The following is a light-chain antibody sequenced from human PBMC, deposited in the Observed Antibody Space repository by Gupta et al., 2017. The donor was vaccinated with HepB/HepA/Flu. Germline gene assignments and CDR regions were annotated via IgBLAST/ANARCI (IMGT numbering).Light chain of an antibody. Sequence: EIVLTQSPGTLSLSPGERATLSCRASQSVSSSNLAWYQQKPGQAPRLLIYGASSRATGISDRFSGSGSGTDFTLTIGRLEPEDFAMYYWQHYHSSVTFGGGTKVEIK. CDR3: QHYHSSVT. CDR1: QSVSSSN. CDR2: GAS. J-gene: IGKJ4*01. V-gene: IGKV3-20*01.